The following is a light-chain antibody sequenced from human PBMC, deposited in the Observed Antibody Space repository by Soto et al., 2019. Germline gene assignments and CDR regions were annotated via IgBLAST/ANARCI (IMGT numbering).Light chain of an antibody. CDR3: AGRDDSLSGLYV. CDR1: SGSLS. V-gene: IGLV1-44*01. CDR2: SSY. J-gene: IGLJ1*01. Sequence: QSVLTQPPSASGTPGQRVTISCSASSGSLSVDWYQHLPGTAPKLLIYSSYQRPSGVPDRFSGSKSGTSASLVISGLQSEDDADYYCAGRDDSLSGLYVFGTGTKLTVL.